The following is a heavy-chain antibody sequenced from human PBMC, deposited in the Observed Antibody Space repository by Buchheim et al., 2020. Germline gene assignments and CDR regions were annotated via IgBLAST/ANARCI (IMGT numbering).Heavy chain of an antibody. CDR2: TLYDGSNK. Sequence: QVQLVESGGGVVQPGRSLRLSCAASGFTFSSYGMHWVRQAPGKGLEWVAVTLYDGSNKYYADSVKGRFTISRDNSKNTLSLQMNSLRAEDTAVYYCAKDRGYCSGGSCYTNYGMDVWGQGTT. V-gene: IGHV3-30*18. J-gene: IGHJ6*02. CDR3: AKDRGYCSGGSCYTNYGMDV. D-gene: IGHD2-15*01. CDR1: GFTFSSYG.